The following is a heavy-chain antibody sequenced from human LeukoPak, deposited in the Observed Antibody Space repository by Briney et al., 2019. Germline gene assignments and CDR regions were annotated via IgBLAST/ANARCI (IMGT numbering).Heavy chain of an antibody. V-gene: IGHV4-59*01. CDR2: VYYSGAT. CDR1: GDSISTYS. J-gene: IGHJ2*01. D-gene: IGHD3-16*01. Sequence: SETLSLTCTVSGDSISTYSWNWIRQPPGKGLEWIGDVYYSGATNYNPSLKSRVTISVDTSKNQLSLNLTSLTAADMAVYYCARTWGSWYFDLWGRGTLVTVSS. CDR3: ARTWGSWYFDL.